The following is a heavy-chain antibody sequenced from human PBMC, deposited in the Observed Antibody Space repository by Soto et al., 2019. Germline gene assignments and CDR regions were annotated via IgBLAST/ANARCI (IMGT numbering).Heavy chain of an antibody. CDR2: MNPNSGNT. CDR3: ARVPKITFGGVIVAAYYYGMDV. D-gene: IGHD3-16*02. J-gene: IGHJ6*02. CDR1: GYTFTSYD. Sequence: QVQLVQSGAEVKKPGASVKVSCKASGYTFTSYDINWVRQATGQGLEWMGWMNPNSGNTGYAQKFQGRVPMTRNTPISTAYMELSSLRSEDTAVYYCARVPKITFGGVIVAAYYYGMDVWGQGTTVTVSS. V-gene: IGHV1-8*01.